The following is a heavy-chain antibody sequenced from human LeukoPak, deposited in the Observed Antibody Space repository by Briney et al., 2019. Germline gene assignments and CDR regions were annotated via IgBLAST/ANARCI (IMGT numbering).Heavy chain of an antibody. D-gene: IGHD2-15*01. J-gene: IGHJ4*02. CDR3: ARHGSLCSGGSCYATYFDY. CDR2: IYPGDSDT. CDR1: GYSFTSYW. V-gene: IGHV5-51*01. Sequence: PGESLKISCKGSGYSFTSYWIGWVRQMPGKGLEWMGIIYPGDSDTRYSPSFQGQVTISADKSISTAYLQWSSLKASDTAMYYCARHGSLCSGGSCYATYFDYWGQGTLVTVSS.